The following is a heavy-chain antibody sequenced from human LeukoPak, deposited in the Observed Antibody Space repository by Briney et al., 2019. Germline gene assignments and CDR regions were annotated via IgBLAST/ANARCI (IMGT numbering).Heavy chain of an antibody. Sequence: GGSLRLSCAASGFTFSSYAMSWVRQAPGKGLEWVSAISGSGGSTYYADSVKGRFTISRDNSKNTLYLQMNSLRAEDTAVYYCAKCWGAMEQGYYFDYWGQGTLVTVSS. CDR3: AKCWGAMEQGYYFDY. V-gene: IGHV3-23*01. CDR2: ISGSGGST. D-gene: IGHD1-26*01. CDR1: GFTFSSYA. J-gene: IGHJ4*02.